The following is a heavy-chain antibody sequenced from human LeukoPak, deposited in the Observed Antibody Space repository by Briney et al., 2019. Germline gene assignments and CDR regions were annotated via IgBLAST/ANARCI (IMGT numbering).Heavy chain of an antibody. CDR2: IIPIFGTA. J-gene: IGHJ6*02. D-gene: IGHD1-1*01. CDR3: ARDSIGTGPPDYYYGMDV. V-gene: IGHV1-69*13. Sequence: GASVKVSCKASGGTFSSYAISWVRQAPGQGLEWMGGIIPIFGTANYAQKFQGRVTITADESTSTAYMELSGLRSEDTAVYYCARDSIGTGPPDYYYGMDVWGQGTTVTVSS. CDR1: GGTFSSYA.